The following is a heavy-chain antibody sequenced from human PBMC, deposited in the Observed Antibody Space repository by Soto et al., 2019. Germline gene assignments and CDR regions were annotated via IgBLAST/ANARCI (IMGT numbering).Heavy chain of an antibody. V-gene: IGHV3-30*18. CDR3: AKDSRGYSYGYPVDY. CDR2: ISHDGSNK. J-gene: IGHJ4*02. Sequence: GGSLRLSCAASGFTFSSYGMHWVRQAPGKGLEWVAVISHDGSNKYYADSVKGRFTISRDNSKNTLYLQMNSLRAEDTAVYYCAKDSRGYSYGYPVDYWGQGTLVTVSS. D-gene: IGHD5-18*01. CDR1: GFTFSSYG.